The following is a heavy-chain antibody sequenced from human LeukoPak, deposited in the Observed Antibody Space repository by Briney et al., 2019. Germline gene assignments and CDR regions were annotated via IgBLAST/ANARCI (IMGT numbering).Heavy chain of an antibody. CDR2: INHSGST. CDR3: ARGRSRYTVDLGY. V-gene: IGHV4-34*01. D-gene: IGHD6-13*01. CDR1: GGSFSGYY. J-gene: IGHJ4*02. Sequence: SETLSLTCAVYGGSFSGYYWSWIRQPPGKGLEWIGEINHSGSTNYNPSLKSRVTISVDTSKNQFSLKLSSVTAADTAVYYCARGRSRYTVDLGYWGQGTLVTVSS.